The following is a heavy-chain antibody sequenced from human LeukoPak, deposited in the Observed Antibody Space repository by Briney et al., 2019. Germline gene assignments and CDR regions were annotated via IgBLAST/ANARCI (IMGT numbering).Heavy chain of an antibody. D-gene: IGHD3-3*01. CDR3: ARYYDFWSGYPQKPVYFDY. Sequence: PSETLSLTCTVSGGSINTPNYYWGWIRQTPGKGLEWIGNIFYSGGTYYSPSLTSRVTISLDTSRNQFSLKLNSVTAADTAVYYCARYYDFWSGYPQKPVYFDYWGQGTLVTVSS. CDR1: GGSINTPNYY. V-gene: IGHV4-39*07. CDR2: IFYSGGT. J-gene: IGHJ4*02.